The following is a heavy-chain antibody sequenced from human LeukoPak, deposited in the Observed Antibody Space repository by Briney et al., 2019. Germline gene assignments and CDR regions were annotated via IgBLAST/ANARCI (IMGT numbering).Heavy chain of an antibody. Sequence: ASVKVSCKASGYTFTSYDINWVRQATGQGLEWMGWMNPNSGNTGYAQKFQGRVTMTRNTSISTAYMEPSSLRSEDTAVYYCARVNYYDSSGTSFDPWGQGTLVTVSS. CDR1: GYTFTSYD. V-gene: IGHV1-8*01. CDR2: MNPNSGNT. CDR3: ARVNYYDSSGTSFDP. D-gene: IGHD3-22*01. J-gene: IGHJ5*02.